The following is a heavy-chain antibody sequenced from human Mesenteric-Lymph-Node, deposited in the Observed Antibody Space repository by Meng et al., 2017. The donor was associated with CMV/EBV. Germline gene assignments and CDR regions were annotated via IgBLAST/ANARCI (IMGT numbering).Heavy chain of an antibody. CDR1: GYTFTSYD. CDR2: MNPNSGNT. V-gene: IGHV1-8*01. CDR3: ARGAGYCSGGSCPLLISLDFQH. D-gene: IGHD2-15*01. Sequence: ASVKVSCKASGYTFTSYDINWVRQATGQGLEWMGWMNPNSGNTGYAQKFQGRVTMTRNTSISTAYMELSRLRSDDTAVYYCARGAGYCSGGSCPLLISLDFQHWGQGTLVTVSS. J-gene: IGHJ1*01.